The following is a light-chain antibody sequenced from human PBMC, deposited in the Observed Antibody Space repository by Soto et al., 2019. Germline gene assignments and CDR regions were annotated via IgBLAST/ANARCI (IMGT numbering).Light chain of an antibody. CDR1: SSDVGGYDN. CDR2: DVS. J-gene: IGLJ2*01. Sequence: QSALTQPTSASGSPGQSVTISCTGTSSDVGGYDNVCWYQQHPGKAPKIMMYDVSKRPSGVPDRFSGSKSGDTASLTVSGLQAEDEADYFCSSYSGINTVVFGGGTKVTVL. V-gene: IGLV2-8*01. CDR3: SSYSGINTVV.